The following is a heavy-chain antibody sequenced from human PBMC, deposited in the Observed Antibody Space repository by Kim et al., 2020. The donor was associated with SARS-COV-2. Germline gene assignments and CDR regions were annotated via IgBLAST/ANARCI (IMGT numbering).Heavy chain of an antibody. J-gene: IGHJ4*02. V-gene: IGHV3-74*01. CDR3: AGVDSGYVVS. D-gene: IGHD3-22*01. Sequence: GGSLRLSCAASGFSFSSQWMHWVRQAPGKGLVWVSRIKTDGSYTTYADTVKGRFTISRDNAKNTLYLQMTSLRVEDTAVYYCAGVDSGYVVSWGQGTQAT. CDR2: IKTDGSYT. CDR1: GFSFSSQW.